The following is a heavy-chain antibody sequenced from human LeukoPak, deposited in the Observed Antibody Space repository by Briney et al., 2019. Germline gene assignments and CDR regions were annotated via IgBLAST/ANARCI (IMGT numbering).Heavy chain of an antibody. J-gene: IGHJ4*02. D-gene: IGHD3-22*01. CDR3: ARVTGYVIEDYFDY. V-gene: IGHV4-59*01. Sequence: SETLSLTCTVSGGSISSYYWSWLRQPPGKGLEWLGYIYYSGSTNYNPSLKSRVTISVDTSKNQFSLKLRSVTAADTAVYYCARVTGYVIEDYFDYWGQGTLVTVSS. CDR1: GGSISSYY. CDR2: IYYSGST.